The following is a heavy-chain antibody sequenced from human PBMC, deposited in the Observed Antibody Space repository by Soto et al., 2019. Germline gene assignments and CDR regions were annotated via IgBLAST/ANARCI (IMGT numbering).Heavy chain of an antibody. Sequence: QVQLQESGPGLVKPSQTLSLTCTVSSGSITSGGYYWSWIRQLPGKGLEYIGYIYHSGSTYYNPSLKSRLTISVATSKHQFSLKLTSVTAADTAVYHCARDPVGDPYVYFAYWGQGTPVTVSS. V-gene: IGHV4-31*03. CDR2: IYHSGST. CDR1: SGSITSGGYY. J-gene: IGHJ4*02. D-gene: IGHD2-21*02. CDR3: ARDPVGDPYVYFAY.